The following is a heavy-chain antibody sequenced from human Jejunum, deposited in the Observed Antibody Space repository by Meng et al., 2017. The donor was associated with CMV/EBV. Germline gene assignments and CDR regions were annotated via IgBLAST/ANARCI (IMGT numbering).Heavy chain of an antibody. V-gene: IGHV4-30-4*08. D-gene: IGHD3-10*01. CDR3: ARGGIFRGIDY. CDR2: IYYNGNA. J-gene: IGHJ4*02. CDR1: ADSFSSGHYS. Sequence: QRSGSGPRLFNPYQPPSHTLPFSADSFSSGHYSWNWIRQSPGKGLEWIGYIYYNGNAYYNPSLQSRVSISVDTSKNEFSLNLNSVTAADTALYFCARGGIFRGIDYWGQGTLVTVSS.